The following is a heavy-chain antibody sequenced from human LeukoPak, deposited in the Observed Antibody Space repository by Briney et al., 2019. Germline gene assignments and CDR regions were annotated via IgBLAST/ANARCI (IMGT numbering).Heavy chain of an antibody. Sequence: PGGSLRLARAASGFTFSIYTMRWVRQAPGKGLEWVSTIPTSDDNTYFAGSVKGRFTVSRDNSKNTLFLQMNSLRDEEAAVYDCAKDGGLWVSAHWGDSWGRGAMVTVSS. D-gene: IGHD7-27*01. J-gene: IGHJ4*02. V-gene: IGHV3-23*01. CDR3: AKDGGLWVSAHWGDS. CDR1: GFTFSIYT. CDR2: IPTSDDNT.